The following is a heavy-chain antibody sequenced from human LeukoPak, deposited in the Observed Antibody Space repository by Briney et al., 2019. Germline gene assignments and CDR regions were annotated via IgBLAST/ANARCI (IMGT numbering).Heavy chain of an antibody. V-gene: IGHV4-31*03. CDR1: GDSISSGGYY. D-gene: IGHD6-19*01. Sequence: SETLSLTCTVSGDSISSGGYYWSWIRQHPGKGLEWIGYTYYSGSTYYNPSLKSRVTISVDTSNNQFSLKLNSVTAADTAVYYCARDKAGTRDYWGQGTLVTVSS. CDR2: TYYSGST. J-gene: IGHJ4*02. CDR3: ARDKAGTRDY.